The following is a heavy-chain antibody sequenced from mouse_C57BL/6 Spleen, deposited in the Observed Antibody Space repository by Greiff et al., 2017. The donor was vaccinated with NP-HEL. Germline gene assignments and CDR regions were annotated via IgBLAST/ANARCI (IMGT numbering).Heavy chain of an antibody. D-gene: IGHD1-1*01. Sequence: EVKLMESEGGLVQPGRSMKLSCTASGFTFSDYYMAWVRQVPEKGLEWVANINYDGSSTYYLDSLKSRFIISRDNAKNILYLQMSSLKSEDTATYYCARGTTVVAHPFAYWGQGTLVTVSA. CDR3: ARGTTVVAHPFAY. J-gene: IGHJ3*01. CDR1: GFTFSDYY. V-gene: IGHV5-16*01. CDR2: INYDGSST.